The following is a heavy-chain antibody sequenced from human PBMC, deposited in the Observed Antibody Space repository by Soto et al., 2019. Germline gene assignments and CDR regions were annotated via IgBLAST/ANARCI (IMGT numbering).Heavy chain of an antibody. CDR3: ARRGSGSYYDY. CDR1: GFTFSSYA. Sequence: EVPLLESGGGLVQPGGSLRLSCAASGFTFSSYAMRWVRQPPVKGLEWVSDISGSGCSTYYADSVKGRFTISRDKTKNTLYLQMTRLRAEDTTVYYSARRGSGSYYDYWGQGTLVTVSS. V-gene: IGHV3-23*01. CDR2: ISGSGCST. D-gene: IGHD1-26*01. J-gene: IGHJ4*02.